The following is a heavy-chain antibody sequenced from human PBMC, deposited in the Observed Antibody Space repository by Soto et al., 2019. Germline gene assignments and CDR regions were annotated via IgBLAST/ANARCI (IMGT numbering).Heavy chain of an antibody. CDR1: GFTFSSYG. V-gene: IGHV3-33*01. CDR3: ARDEVTTGYYYGMDV. CDR2: IWYDGSNK. J-gene: IGHJ6*02. Sequence: GGSLRLSCAASGFTFSSYGMHWVRQAPGKGLEWVAVIWYDGSNKYYADSVKGRFTISRDNSKNTLYLQMNSLRAEDTAVYYCARDEVTTGYYYGMDVWGQGTTVTVSS. D-gene: IGHD4-17*01.